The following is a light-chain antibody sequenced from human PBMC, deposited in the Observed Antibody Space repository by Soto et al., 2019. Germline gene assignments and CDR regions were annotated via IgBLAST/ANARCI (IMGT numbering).Light chain of an antibody. J-gene: IGLJ1*01. CDR3: ASFRSGTILV. V-gene: IGLV2-14*01. CDR2: EVN. Sequence: ISCTGPRSDIGDSNFISGYQHSPGKAPRLLIYEVNNRPSGVSKRFSGSKAGNTASLTISGLLDDDEADYFCASFRSGTILVFGSGTKVTVL. CDR1: RSDIGDSNF.